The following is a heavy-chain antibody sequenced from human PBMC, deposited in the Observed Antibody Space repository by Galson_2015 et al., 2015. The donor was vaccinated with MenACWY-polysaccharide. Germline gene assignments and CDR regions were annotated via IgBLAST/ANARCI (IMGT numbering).Heavy chain of an antibody. D-gene: IGHD3-10*01. CDR2: LRPTTGNT. J-gene: IGHJ4*02. Sequence: SLRLSCAGSGVTFSNEGMGWVRQAPGKGLEWVSRLRPTTGNTYYADSVRGRFTISRDNAKYTLSLQMNSLRAEDTAVYYCENGADHYGSGNYYDSWGQGTQVTVSS. V-gene: IGHV3-23*01. CDR1: GVTFSNEG. CDR3: ENGADHYGSGNYYDS.